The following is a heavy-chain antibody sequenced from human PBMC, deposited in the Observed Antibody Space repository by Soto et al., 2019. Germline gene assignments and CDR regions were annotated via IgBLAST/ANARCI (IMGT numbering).Heavy chain of an antibody. CDR1: GYTFTSYA. V-gene: IGHV1-3*01. CDR3: AGGGCSGGSCYDYYYYGMDV. CDR2: INAGNGNT. J-gene: IGHJ6*02. D-gene: IGHD2-15*01. Sequence: QVQLVQSGAEVKKPGASVKVSYKASGYTFTSYAMHWVRQAPGQRLEWMGWINAGNGNTKYSQKFQGRVTITRDTSASTAYMELSSLRSEDTAVYYCAGGGCSGGSCYDYYYYGMDVWGQGTTVTVSS.